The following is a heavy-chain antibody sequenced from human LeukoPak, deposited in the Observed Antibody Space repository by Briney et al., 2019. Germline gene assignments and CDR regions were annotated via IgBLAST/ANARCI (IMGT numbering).Heavy chain of an antibody. Sequence: PSQTLSLTCTVSGGSISSGSYYWSWIRQPAGKGLEWIGRIYTSGSTNYNPSLKSRVTISVDTSKNQFSLKLSSVTAADTAVYYCARQGVGATKDYWGQGTLVTVSS. CDR1: GGSISSGSYY. CDR3: ARQGVGATKDY. V-gene: IGHV4-61*02. J-gene: IGHJ4*02. D-gene: IGHD1-26*01. CDR2: IYTSGST.